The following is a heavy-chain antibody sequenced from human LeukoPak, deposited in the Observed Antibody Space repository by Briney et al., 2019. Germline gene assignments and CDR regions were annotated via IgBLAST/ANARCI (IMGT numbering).Heavy chain of an antibody. D-gene: IGHD3-9*01. J-gene: IGHJ3*02. CDR1: GFTFSSYW. CDR3: ARELSNDILTGYSDAFDI. V-gene: IGHV3-7*03. CDR2: IKQDGSEK. Sequence: GGSLRLSCAASGFTFSSYWMSWVRQAPGKGLEWVANIKQDGSEKYYVDSVKGRFTISRDNAKNSLYLQMNNLRAEDTAVYYCARELSNDILTGYSDAFDIWGQGTMVTVSS.